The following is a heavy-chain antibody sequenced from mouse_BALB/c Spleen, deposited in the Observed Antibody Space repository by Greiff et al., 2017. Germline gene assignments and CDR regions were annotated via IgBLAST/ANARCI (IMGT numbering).Heavy chain of an antibody. J-gene: IGHJ3*01. CDR3: ATGNKAY. Sequence: VQLQQSGAELVRPGVSVKISCKGSGYTFTDYAMHWVKQSHAKSLEWIGVISTYYGDASYNQKFKGKATMTVDKSSSTAYMELARLTSEDSAIYYCATGNKAYWGQGTLVTVSA. V-gene: IGHV1S137*01. CDR2: ISTYYGDA. D-gene: IGHD4-1*01. CDR1: GYTFTDYA.